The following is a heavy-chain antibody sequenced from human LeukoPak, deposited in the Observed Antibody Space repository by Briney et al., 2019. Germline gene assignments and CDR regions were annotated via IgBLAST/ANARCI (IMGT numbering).Heavy chain of an antibody. J-gene: IGHJ4*02. CDR1: GDTFSSNSSA. CDR3: ARNSADLDF. Sequence: PSQTLSLTCDVSGDTFSSNSSAWNWRRPSPARGLEGLGSTYYRSKWNYHYAVAVKSRLTINPETSKNQCSLQLNSVPPEDTAVYYWARNSADLDFWGQGILVTVSS. V-gene: IGHV6-1*01. CDR2: TYYRSKWNY. D-gene: IGHD1-26*01.